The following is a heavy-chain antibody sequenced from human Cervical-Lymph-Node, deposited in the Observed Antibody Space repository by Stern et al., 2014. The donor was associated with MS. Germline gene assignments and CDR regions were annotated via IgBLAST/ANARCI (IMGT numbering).Heavy chain of an antibody. CDR3: ARASPPYGSGSYYLLYYYYGMDV. Sequence: QVQLVQSGAEVKKPGSSVKVSCKASGGTFSSYAISWVRQAPGQGLEWLGGIIPIFGTANYAQKFQGRFTITADESTSTAYMELSSLRSEDTAVYYCARASPPYGSGSYYLLYYYYGMDVWGQGTTVTVSS. D-gene: IGHD3-10*01. CDR1: GGTFSSYA. J-gene: IGHJ6*02. V-gene: IGHV1-69*01. CDR2: IIPIFGTA.